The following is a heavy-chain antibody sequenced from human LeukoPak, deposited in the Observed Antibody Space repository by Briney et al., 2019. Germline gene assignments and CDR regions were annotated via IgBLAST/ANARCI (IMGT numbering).Heavy chain of an antibody. CDR1: GGSFSGYY. V-gene: IGHV4-34*01. CDR3: ARDRSGWYGEDY. D-gene: IGHD6-19*01. J-gene: IGHJ4*02. CDR2: INHSGST. Sequence: PSETLSLTCAVYGGSFSGYYWIWIRQPPGKGLEWIGEINHSGSTNYNPSLKSRVTISVDMSKKQFSLKLSSVTAADTAVYYCARDRSGWYGEDYWGQETLVTVSS.